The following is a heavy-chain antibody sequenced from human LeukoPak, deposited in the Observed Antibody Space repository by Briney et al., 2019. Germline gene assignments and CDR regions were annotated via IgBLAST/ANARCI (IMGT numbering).Heavy chain of an antibody. D-gene: IGHD3-22*01. CDR3: ARGGSPDYYDSSGFEYYFDY. CDR1: GFTFSSNW. CDR2: IISNGGST. V-gene: IGHV3-64*01. Sequence: GGSPRLSCAASGFTFSSNWISWVRQAPGKGLEYVSAIISNGGSTYYANSVKGRFTISRDNSKNTLYLQMGSLRAEDMAVYYCARGGSPDYYDSSGFEYYFDYWGQGTLVTVSS. J-gene: IGHJ4*02.